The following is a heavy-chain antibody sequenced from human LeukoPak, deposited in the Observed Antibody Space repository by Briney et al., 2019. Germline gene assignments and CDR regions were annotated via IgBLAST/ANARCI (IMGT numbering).Heavy chain of an antibody. CDR2: VDPSDSYT. Sequence: GASLQISCKGSGSIFTTYWISWVRQMPGKGLEWMGKVDPSDSYTTYSPSFQGHVTISADKSISTAYLQWDSLKASDTAMYYCARHGGSGSFDYWGQGTLVTVSS. D-gene: IGHD6-19*01. CDR1: GSIFTTYW. V-gene: IGHV5-10-1*01. CDR3: ARHGGSGSFDY. J-gene: IGHJ4*02.